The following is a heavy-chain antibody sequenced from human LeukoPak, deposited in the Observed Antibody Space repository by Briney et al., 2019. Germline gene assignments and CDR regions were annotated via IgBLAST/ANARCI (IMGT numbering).Heavy chain of an antibody. CDR1: GGSFSGYY. V-gene: IGHV4-34*01. CDR2: INHSGST. D-gene: IGHD5-18*01. Sequence: SETLSLTCAVYGGSFSGYYWSWIRQPPGKGLEWIGEINHSGSTNYNPSLKSRVTISVDTSKNQFSLKLSSVTAADTAVYYCARQGTQRIQLWSPYYFDYWGQGTLVTVSS. J-gene: IGHJ4*02. CDR3: ARQGTQRIQLWSPYYFDY.